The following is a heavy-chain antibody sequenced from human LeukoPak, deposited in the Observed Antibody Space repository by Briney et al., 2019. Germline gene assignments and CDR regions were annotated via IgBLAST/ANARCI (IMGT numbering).Heavy chain of an antibody. V-gene: IGHV3-64*01. CDR1: GFTFSTYA. J-gene: IGHJ4*02. D-gene: IGHD2-15*01. CDR2: ISSIGGST. Sequence: GGSLRLSCAASGFTFSTYAMHWVRQAPGKGLEYVSAISSIGGSTFYANSVKGRFIVSRDNSKNTLYLQMGSLRAEDVAVYYCARGGGGDCSGGTCLNHYFDYWGQGTLVTVSS. CDR3: ARGGGGDCSGGTCLNHYFDY.